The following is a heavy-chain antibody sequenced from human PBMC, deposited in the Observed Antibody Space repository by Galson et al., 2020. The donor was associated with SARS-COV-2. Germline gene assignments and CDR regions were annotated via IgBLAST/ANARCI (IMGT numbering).Heavy chain of an antibody. CDR1: GYTFTSYY. D-gene: IGHD3-3*01. CDR3: ARAPYYDFWSGYHPDDAFEI. CDR2: INPSGGST. J-gene: IGHJ3*02. Sequence: ASVKVSCKASGYTFTSYYMHWVRQAPGQGLEWMGIINPSGGSTSYAQKFQGRVTMTRDTSTSTAYMELSSLRSEDTAVYYCARAPYYDFWSGYHPDDAFEIWGQGTMVTVSS. V-gene: IGHV1-46*01.